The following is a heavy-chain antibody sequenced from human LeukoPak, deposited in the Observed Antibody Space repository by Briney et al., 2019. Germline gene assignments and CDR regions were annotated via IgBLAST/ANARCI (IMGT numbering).Heavy chain of an antibody. CDR2: ISYSGST. CDR3: ARDAIAAAGTSGYNWFDP. D-gene: IGHD6-13*01. J-gene: IGHJ5*02. V-gene: IGHV4-59*01. CDR1: GASISSYY. Sequence: SETLSLTCSVSGASISSYYWNWIRQPPGKGLEWIGYISYSGSTNYNPSLKSRVTISVDTSKNQFSLKLSSLTAADTAVYYCARDAIAAAGTSGYNWFDPWGQGTLVTVSS.